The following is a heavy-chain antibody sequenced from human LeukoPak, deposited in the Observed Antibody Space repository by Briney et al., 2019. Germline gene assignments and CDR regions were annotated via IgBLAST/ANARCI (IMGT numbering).Heavy chain of an antibody. J-gene: IGHJ4*02. Sequence: PSETLSLTCAVSGGSISSNFWNWIRQPPGKGLEWIGFIYYSGSTNYNPSLKSRVTMSVGTSKNQFSLQLTSVTAADTAVYYCARGEAAAGHFDYWGQGTLVTVSS. D-gene: IGHD6-13*01. V-gene: IGHV4-59*01. CDR2: IYYSGST. CDR3: ARGEAAAGHFDY. CDR1: GGSISSNF.